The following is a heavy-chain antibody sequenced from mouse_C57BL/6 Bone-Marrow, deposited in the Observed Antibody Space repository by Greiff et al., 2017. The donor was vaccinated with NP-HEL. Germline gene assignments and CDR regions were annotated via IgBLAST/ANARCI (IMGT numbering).Heavy chain of an antibody. V-gene: IGHV3-6*01. CDR2: ISYDGSN. J-gene: IGHJ2*01. Sequence: EVKLQESGPGLVKPSQSLSLTCSVTGYSITSGYYWNWIRQFPGSKLEWMGYISYDGSNNYNPSLKNRISITRDTSKNQFFLKLNSVTTEDTATYYCARVDPGDYFDYWGQGTTLTVSS. CDR3: ARVDPGDYFDY. CDR1: GYSITSGYY.